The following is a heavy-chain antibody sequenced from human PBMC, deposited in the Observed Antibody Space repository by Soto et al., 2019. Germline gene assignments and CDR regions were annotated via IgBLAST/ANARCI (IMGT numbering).Heavy chain of an antibody. J-gene: IGHJ4*02. CDR3: ITHPYLEPYLYASGSPG. D-gene: IGHD3-10*01. CDR2: IRSKVDGGTP. CDR1: GFTFNNAW. Sequence: GGSLRLSCAASGFTFNNAWMSWFRQAPGKGLEWVARIRSKVDGGTPDYPAPVKGRFTISRDDSKNTMYMQMNSLKTEDTGVYYCITHPYLEPYLYASGSPGWGQGVLVTVSS. V-gene: IGHV3-15*01.